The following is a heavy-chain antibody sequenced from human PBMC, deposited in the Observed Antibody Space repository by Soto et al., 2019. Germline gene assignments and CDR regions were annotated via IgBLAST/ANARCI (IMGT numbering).Heavy chain of an antibody. Sequence: QVQLVESGGGVVQPGRSLRLSCAASGFTFSSYGMHWVRQAPGKGLEWVAVIWYDGSNKYYADSVKGGFTISRDKSKNTLYLQMNSLRAEDTAVYYCARDHDSSGSDGMDVWGQGTTVTVPS. J-gene: IGHJ6*02. V-gene: IGHV3-33*01. CDR1: GFTFSSYG. CDR2: IWYDGSNK. CDR3: ARDHDSSGSDGMDV. D-gene: IGHD3-22*01.